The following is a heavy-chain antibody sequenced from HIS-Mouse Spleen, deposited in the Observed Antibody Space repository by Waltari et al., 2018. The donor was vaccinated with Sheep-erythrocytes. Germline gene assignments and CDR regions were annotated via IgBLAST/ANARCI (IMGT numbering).Heavy chain of an antibody. V-gene: IGHV4-31*03. J-gene: IGHJ5*02. CDR1: GGSISSGGYY. CDR3: ARALIITMVRGVTSNWFDP. D-gene: IGHD3-10*01. Sequence: QVQLQESGPGLVKPSQTLSLTCTVSGGSISSGGYYWSWIRQHPGKGLGWIGYNYYRGSTYYNTSLKSRVTRQVDTSKNQFSLKLSSVTAADTAVYYCARALIITMVRGVTSNWFDPWGQGTLVTVSS. CDR2: NYYRGST.